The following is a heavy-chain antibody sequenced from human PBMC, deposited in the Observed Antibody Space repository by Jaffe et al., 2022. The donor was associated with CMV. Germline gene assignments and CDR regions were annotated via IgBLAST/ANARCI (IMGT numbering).Heavy chain of an antibody. CDR2: IDWDDDK. V-gene: IGHV2-70*15. J-gene: IGHJ4*02. Sequence: QVTLRESGPALVKPTQTLTLTCTFSGFSLSTSGMCVSWIRQPPGKALEWLARIDWDDDKYYSTSLKTRLTISKDTSKNQVVLTMTNMDPVDTATYYCARARYSYGSKGLFDYWGQGTLVTVSS. D-gene: IGHD5-18*01. CDR1: GFSLSTSGMC. CDR3: ARARYSYGSKGLFDY.